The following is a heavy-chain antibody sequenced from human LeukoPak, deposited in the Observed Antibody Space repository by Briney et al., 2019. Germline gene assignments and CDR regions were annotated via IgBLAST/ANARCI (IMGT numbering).Heavy chain of an antibody. Sequence: GGSLRLSCAASRFTFRKYAMHWVRQAPGKGLEWLAVISSDGTNKDYADSVKGRFTTSTDKAKNSLYLQMNSLRAEDTALYYCARLKYSSSWYTFDYWGQGTLVTVSS. CDR1: RFTFRKYA. J-gene: IGHJ4*02. CDR2: ISSDGTNK. V-gene: IGHV3-30*04. CDR3: ARLKYSSSWYTFDY. D-gene: IGHD6-13*01.